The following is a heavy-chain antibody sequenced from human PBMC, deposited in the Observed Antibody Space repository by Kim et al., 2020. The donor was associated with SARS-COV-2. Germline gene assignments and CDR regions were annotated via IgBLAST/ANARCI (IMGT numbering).Heavy chain of an antibody. Sequence: GGSLRLSCSASGFTFSDYFMYWVRQAPGKGLEYVSVISSNGGSTFYGDSMKGRFTISRDNSKNTLYLQMTSLRPEDTAVYYCATSGCEKKTCYGDWWGQGTLVTVSS. J-gene: IGHJ4*02. D-gene: IGHD2-2*01. V-gene: IGHV3-64D*09. CDR1: GFTFSDYF. CDR2: ISSNGGST. CDR3: ATSGCEKKTCYGDW.